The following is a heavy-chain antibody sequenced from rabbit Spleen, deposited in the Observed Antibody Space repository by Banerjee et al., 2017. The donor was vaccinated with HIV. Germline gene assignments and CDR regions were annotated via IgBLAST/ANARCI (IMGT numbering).Heavy chain of an antibody. Sequence: QEQLVESGGGLVQPGGSLKLSCKASGFDFSVYGLSWVRQAPGKGLEWIGYIDPIFGRTYYATWGKGRFTISSHNAQNTLYLQLNSLTAADTATYFCVRDLGYDDYSEKGYFNLWGPGTLVTVS. D-gene: IGHD2-1*01. CDR2: IDPIFGRT. V-gene: IGHV1S47*01. CDR1: GFDFSVYG. CDR3: VRDLGYDDYSEKGYFNL. J-gene: IGHJ4*01.